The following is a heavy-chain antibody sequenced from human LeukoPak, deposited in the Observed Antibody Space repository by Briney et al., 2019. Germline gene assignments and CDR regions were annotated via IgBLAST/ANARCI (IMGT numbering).Heavy chain of an antibody. V-gene: IGHV3-7*01. CDR2: IKQDGSEK. Sequence: PGGSLRLSCAASGFTFSTFWMSWVRQAPGKGLEWVANIKQDGSEKYYVDSVKGRFTISRDNAKNSLYLQMNSLRAEDTAVYYCALSGGCSSTSCYTAPFDYWGQGTLVTVSS. D-gene: IGHD2-2*02. CDR3: ALSGGCSSTSCYTAPFDY. CDR1: GFTFSTFW. J-gene: IGHJ4*02.